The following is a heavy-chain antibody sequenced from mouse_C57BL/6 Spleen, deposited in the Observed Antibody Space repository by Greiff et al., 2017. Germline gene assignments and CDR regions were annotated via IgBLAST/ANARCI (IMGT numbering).Heavy chain of an antibody. CDR3: ARGNWPYAMDY. Sequence: VQLQQPGAELVRPGSSVKLSCKASGYTFTSYWMHWVKQRPIQGLEWIGNIDPSDSETHYNQKFKDKATLTVDKSSSTAYMQLSSLTSEDSAVDYCARGNWPYAMDYWGQGTSVTVSS. V-gene: IGHV1-52*01. J-gene: IGHJ4*01. CDR1: GYTFTSYW. CDR2: IDPSDSET. D-gene: IGHD2-1*01.